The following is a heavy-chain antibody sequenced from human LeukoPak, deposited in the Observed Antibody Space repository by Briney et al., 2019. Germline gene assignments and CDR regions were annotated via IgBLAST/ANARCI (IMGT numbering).Heavy chain of an antibody. Sequence: ASAKVSCRVSGYILSHLSIHWVRQAPGKGLEWLGGFDPEDEETVYAPHFQGRVSMTEDTSTETSYLEVSTLTSDDTAVYYCATDRSRKGMAGKDALDVWGQGTVVTVSS. CDR3: ATDRSRKGMAGKDALDV. V-gene: IGHV1-24*01. J-gene: IGHJ3*01. CDR1: GYILSHLS. D-gene: IGHD6-19*01. CDR2: FDPEDEET.